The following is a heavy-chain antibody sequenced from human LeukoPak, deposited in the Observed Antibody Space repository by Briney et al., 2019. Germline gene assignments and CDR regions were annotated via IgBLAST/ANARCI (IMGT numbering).Heavy chain of an antibody. V-gene: IGHV3-30*02. J-gene: IGHJ4*02. D-gene: IGHD3-10*01. CDR2: IQYDGSNK. CDR1: GFTFSSYG. Sequence: PGGSLRLSCAASGFTFSSYGMHWVRQAPGKGLEWVAFIQYDGSNKYYADSVKGRFTISRDNSKNTLYLQMNSLRAEDTAVYYCARAAVLLWFGESRYYFDYWGQGTLVTVSS. CDR3: ARAAVLLWFGESRYYFDY.